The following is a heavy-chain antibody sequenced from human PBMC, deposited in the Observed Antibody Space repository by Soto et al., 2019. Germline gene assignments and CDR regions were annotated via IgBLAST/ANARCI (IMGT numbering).Heavy chain of an antibody. CDR3: AKAPVIMVLDY. CDR2: ISYDGSNK. V-gene: IGHV3-30*18. Sequence: GGSLRLSCAASGFTFSSYGMHWVRQAPGKGLEWVAVISYDGSNKYYADSVKGRFTISRDNSKNTLYLQMNSPRAEDTAVYYCAKAPVIMVLDYWGQGTLVTVSS. J-gene: IGHJ4*02. CDR1: GFTFSSYG. D-gene: IGHD2-8*01.